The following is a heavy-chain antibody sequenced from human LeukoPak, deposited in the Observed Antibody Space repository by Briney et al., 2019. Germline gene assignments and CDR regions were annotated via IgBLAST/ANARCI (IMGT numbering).Heavy chain of an antibody. Sequence: GGSLSLSCAAAGFTFFSYGMHWVRQAPGKGLEWVAFIRYDGSNKYHADSVKGRFTISRDNSKNTLYLQMNSLRAEDTAVYHCAKDRMYSSSWSDAFDIWGQGTMVTVSS. V-gene: IGHV3-30*02. CDR1: GFTFFSYG. D-gene: IGHD6-13*01. CDR3: AKDRMYSSSWSDAFDI. CDR2: IRYDGSNK. J-gene: IGHJ3*02.